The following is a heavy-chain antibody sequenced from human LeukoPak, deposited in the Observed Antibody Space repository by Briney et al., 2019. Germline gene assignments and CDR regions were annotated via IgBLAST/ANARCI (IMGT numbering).Heavy chain of an antibody. D-gene: IGHD3-10*01. CDR3: ARGRPDGSGSYYKFDP. J-gene: IGHJ5*02. V-gene: IGHV4-39*01. CDR1: GGSISSSSYY. Sequence: QPSETLSLTCTVSGGSISSSSYYWGWIRQPPGKGLEWIGSIYYSGRTYYNPSLKSRVTISVDTSKNQFSLKLSSVTAADTAVYYCARGRPDGSGSYYKFDPWGQGTLVTVSS. CDR2: IYYSGRT.